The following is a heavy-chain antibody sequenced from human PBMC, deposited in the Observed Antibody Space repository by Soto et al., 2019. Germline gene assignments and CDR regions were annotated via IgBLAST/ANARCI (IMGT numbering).Heavy chain of an antibody. V-gene: IGHV4-31*03. CDR1: GGSISSGAYY. J-gene: IGHJ6*02. CDR2: IYYSGST. CDR3: AIDGRLVNYYYYGTDV. D-gene: IGHD6-13*01. Sequence: QVQLQESGPGLVKPSQTLSLTCSVSGGSISSGAYYWTWIRQHPGKGLEWIGYIYYSGSTYYNPSLKSRVTISVDTSKNQFSLKLRSVTAADTAVYYCAIDGRLVNYYYYGTDVWGQGTTVTVSS.